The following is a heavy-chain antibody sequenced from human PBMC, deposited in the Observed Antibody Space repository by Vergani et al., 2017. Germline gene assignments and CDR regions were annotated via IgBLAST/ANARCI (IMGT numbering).Heavy chain of an antibody. D-gene: IGHD4-17*01. V-gene: IGHV4-59*01. J-gene: IGHJ3*02. CDR1: GGSISSYY. CDR2: IYYSGST. CDR3: ARATVTDAFDI. Sequence: QVQLQESGPGLVKPSETLSLTCTVSGGSISSYYWSWIRQPPGKGLEWIGYIYYSGSTNYTPSLKSRVTISVDTSKNQFSLKLSSVTAADTAVYYCARATVTDAFDIWGQGTMVTVSS.